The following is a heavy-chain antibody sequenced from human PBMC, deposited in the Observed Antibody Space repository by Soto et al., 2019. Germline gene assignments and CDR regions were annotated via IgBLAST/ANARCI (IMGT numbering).Heavy chain of an antibody. CDR3: ARGGPTGIAAAATGWFDP. CDR1: GGSFSGYY. J-gene: IGHJ5*02. V-gene: IGHV4-34*01. Sequence: SETLSLTCAVYGGSFSGYYWSWIRQPPGKGLEWIGEINHSGSTNYNPSLKGRVTISVDTSKNQFSLKLSSVTAADTAVYYCARGGPTGIAAAATGWFDPWGQGTLVTVSS. D-gene: IGHD6-13*01. CDR2: INHSGST.